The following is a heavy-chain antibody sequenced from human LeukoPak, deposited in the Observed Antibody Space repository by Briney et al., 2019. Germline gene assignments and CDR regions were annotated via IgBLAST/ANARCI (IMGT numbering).Heavy chain of an antibody. J-gene: IGHJ5*02. CDR3: ARGPIPYYDFWSGYPRFDP. Sequence: GASVMVSCKASGYTFTSYYMHWVRQAPGQGLEWMGIINPSGGSTSYAQKFQGGVTMTRDTSTSTVYMELSSLRSEDTAVYYCARGPIPYYDFWSGYPRFDPWGQGTLVTVSS. CDR1: GYTFTSYY. D-gene: IGHD3-3*01. CDR2: INPSGGST. V-gene: IGHV1-46*01.